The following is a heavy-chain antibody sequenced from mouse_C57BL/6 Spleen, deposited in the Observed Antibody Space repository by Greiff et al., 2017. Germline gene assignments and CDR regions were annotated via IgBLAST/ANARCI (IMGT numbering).Heavy chain of an antibody. D-gene: IGHD2-4*01. J-gene: IGHJ2*01. CDR3: GRGSYYDYDVPDY. CDR2: INPSNGGT. Sequence: VQLQQPGTELVKPGASVKLSCKASGYTFTSYWMHWVKQRPGQGLEWIGNINPSNGGTNYNEKFKSKATLTVDKSSSTAYMQLSSLSSEDSAVYYGGRGSYYDYDVPDYWGQGTTLTVSS. CDR1: GYTFTSYW. V-gene: IGHV1-53*01.